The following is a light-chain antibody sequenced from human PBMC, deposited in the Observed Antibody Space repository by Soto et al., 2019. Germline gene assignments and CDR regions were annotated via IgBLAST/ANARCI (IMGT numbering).Light chain of an antibody. CDR2: AAS. Sequence: DIQLTQSPSSLSASVGDRVTITCRASQNINIHLNWYQQKAFEAPKLLIYAASSLQTGVPPRVSGRGSGTDFTLTINSLQPEDFATYFCQQNYNSLWTFGQGTVVEIK. CDR1: QNINIH. J-gene: IGKJ1*01. V-gene: IGKV1-39*01. CDR3: QQNYNSLWT.